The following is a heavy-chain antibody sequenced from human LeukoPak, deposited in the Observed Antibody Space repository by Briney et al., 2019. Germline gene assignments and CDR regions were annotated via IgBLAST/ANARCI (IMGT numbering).Heavy chain of an antibody. CDR3: AKDSGSSGYFDY. J-gene: IGHJ4*02. D-gene: IGHD3-22*01. CDR1: GFTFSSYA. CDR2: IGGGGGST. Sequence: GSLRLSCAAPGFTFSSYALSWVRQAPGREVERVSAIGGGGGSTYYADSVKSRFTVSRDNSKNTLYLQMNSLRAEDTAVYYCAKDSGSSGYFDYWGQGTLVTVSS. V-gene: IGHV3-23*01.